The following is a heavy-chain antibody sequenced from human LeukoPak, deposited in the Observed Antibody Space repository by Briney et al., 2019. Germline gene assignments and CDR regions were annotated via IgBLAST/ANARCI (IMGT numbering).Heavy chain of an antibody. CDR3: ARGRTYYEPLYYYYMDV. CDR2: IYYSGST. D-gene: IGHD3-16*01. CDR1: VASISSYY. Sequence: ASETLSLTCTVPVASISSYYWSWIRQPPGKGLEWIGYIYYSGSTNYNPSLKSRVTISVDTSKNQFSLKLSSVTAADTAVYYCARGRTYYEPLYYYYMDVWGKGTTVTVSS. J-gene: IGHJ6*03. V-gene: IGHV4-59*01.